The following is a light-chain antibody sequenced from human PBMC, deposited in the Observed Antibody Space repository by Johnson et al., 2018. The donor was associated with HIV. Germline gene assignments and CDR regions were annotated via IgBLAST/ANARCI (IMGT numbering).Light chain of an antibody. CDR2: DNN. J-gene: IGLJ1*01. CDR1: SSNIGNNY. Sequence: QSVLTQPPSVSAAPGQKVTISCSGSSSNIGNNYVSWYQQLPGTAPKLLIYDNNKRPSGIPDRFSGSKSGPSATLAIPALQTGDEADDYCGTWDSSLSAPRVFGTGTKVTVL. CDR3: GTWDSSLSAPRV. V-gene: IGLV1-51*01.